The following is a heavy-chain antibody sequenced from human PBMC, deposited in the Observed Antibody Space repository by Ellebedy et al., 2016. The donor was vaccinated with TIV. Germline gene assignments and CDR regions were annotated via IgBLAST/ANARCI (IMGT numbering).Heavy chain of an antibody. Sequence: ASVKVSCKASGYTFTGYYMHWVRQAPGQGLEWMGWNNPNSGGTNYAQKFQGRVTMTRDTDISTGYMELSGLKSDDTAVYYCAALPYISTSSAYWGQGTLVTVSS. D-gene: IGHD6-13*01. CDR2: NNPNSGGT. V-gene: IGHV1-2*02. J-gene: IGHJ4*02. CDR1: GYTFTGYY. CDR3: AALPYISTSSAY.